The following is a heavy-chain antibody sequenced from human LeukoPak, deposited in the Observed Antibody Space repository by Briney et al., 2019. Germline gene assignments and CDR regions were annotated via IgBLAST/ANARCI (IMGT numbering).Heavy chain of an antibody. CDR3: AKSRDGYNPQGFDY. CDR2: IYYGGST. CDR1: GGSISSYY. D-gene: IGHD5-24*01. Sequence: SETLSLTCTVSGGSISSYYWSWIRQPPGKGLEWIGYIYYGGSTNYNPSLKSRVTISVDTSKNQFSLKLSSVTAADTAVYYCAKSRDGYNPQGFDYWGQGTLVTVSS. V-gene: IGHV4-59*01. J-gene: IGHJ4*02.